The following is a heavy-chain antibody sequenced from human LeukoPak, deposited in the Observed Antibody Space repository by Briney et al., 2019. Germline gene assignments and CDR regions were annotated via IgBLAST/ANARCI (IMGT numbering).Heavy chain of an antibody. D-gene: IGHD2-15*01. CDR1: GLFFSNYA. V-gene: IGHV3-23*01. J-gene: IGHJ4*02. CDR3: AKDYSDSRVADVFFEY. Sequence: GGSLSLSCAASGLFFSNYAMSWVRQAPGKGLEWVSGITSGFTPHYADSVKGRFTISRDNSKNTFHLQMNSLRAEDTAVYYCAKDYSDSRVADVFFEYWGQGTLVTVSS. CDR2: ITSGFTP.